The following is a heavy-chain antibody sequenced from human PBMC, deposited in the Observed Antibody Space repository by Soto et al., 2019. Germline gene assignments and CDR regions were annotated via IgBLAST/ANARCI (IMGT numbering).Heavy chain of an antibody. CDR1: GFTFSSYA. CDR2: ITASGGRT. V-gene: IGHV3-23*01. CDR3: AKDTRYGDYVRWFDS. J-gene: IGHJ5*01. D-gene: IGHD4-17*01. Sequence: GXSLRLSCTASGFTFSSYAITRVIQAPGRGLEGVSGITASGGRTYYADSVKGRFTISRDNSKSTLYLQMNSLRAEDTAVYYCAKDTRYGDYVRWFDSWGQGTLVTVSS.